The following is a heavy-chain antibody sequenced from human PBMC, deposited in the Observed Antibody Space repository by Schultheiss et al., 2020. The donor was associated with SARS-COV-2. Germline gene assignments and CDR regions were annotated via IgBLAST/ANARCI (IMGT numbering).Heavy chain of an antibody. CDR1: GGSISSYY. D-gene: IGHD7-27*01. CDR2: IYTSGST. Sequence: SETLSLTCTVSGGSISSYYWSWIRQPAGKGLEWIGRIYTSGSTNYNPSLKSRVTISVDTSKDQFSLKLSSVTAADTAVYYCARMGNYYYYYMDVWGKGTTVTVSS. CDR3: ARMGNYYYYYMDV. V-gene: IGHV4-4*07. J-gene: IGHJ6*03.